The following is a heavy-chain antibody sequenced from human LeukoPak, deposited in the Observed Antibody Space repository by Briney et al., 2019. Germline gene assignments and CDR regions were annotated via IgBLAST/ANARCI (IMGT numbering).Heavy chain of an antibody. CDR2: INHSGST. CDR3: ARSLLYSGYDQYYYYGMDV. J-gene: IGHJ6*02. Sequence: SETLSLTCAVYGGSFSGYYWSWIRQPPGKGLEWIGEINHSGSTNYNPSLKSRVTMSVDTSKNQFSLKLSSVTAADTAVYYCARSLLYSGYDQYYYYGMDVWGQGTTVTVSS. D-gene: IGHD5-12*01. V-gene: IGHV4-34*01. CDR1: GGSFSGYY.